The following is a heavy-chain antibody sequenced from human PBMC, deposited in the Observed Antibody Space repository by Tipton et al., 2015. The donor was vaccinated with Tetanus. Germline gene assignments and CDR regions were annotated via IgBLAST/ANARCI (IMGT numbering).Heavy chain of an antibody. D-gene: IGHD6-19*01. J-gene: IGHJ3*02. Sequence: TLSLTCTVSGGSISSYYWSWIRQPPGKGLEWIGYIYYSGSTNYNPSLKSRVTISVDTSKNQFSLKLSSVTAADTAVYYCARDGHRGSGTPDDAFDIWGQGTMVTVSS. CDR1: GGSISSYY. CDR3: ARDGHRGSGTPDDAFDI. V-gene: IGHV4-59*01. CDR2: IYYSGST.